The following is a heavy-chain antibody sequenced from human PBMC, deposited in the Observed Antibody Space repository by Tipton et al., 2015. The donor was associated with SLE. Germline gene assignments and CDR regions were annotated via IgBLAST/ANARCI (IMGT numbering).Heavy chain of an antibody. Sequence: TLSLTCAVYGGSFSGFYWNWIRQSPGKGLEWIGFISYSGNTNSNPSLKSRLTLSVDTSKNQFSLNLNSVTAADTAIYYCAGSYSATFAPFDFWGPGKLVIVSS. CDR1: GGSFSGFY. CDR3: AGSYSATFAPFDF. V-gene: IGHV4-34*11. CDR2: ISYSGNT. J-gene: IGHJ4*02. D-gene: IGHD1-26*01.